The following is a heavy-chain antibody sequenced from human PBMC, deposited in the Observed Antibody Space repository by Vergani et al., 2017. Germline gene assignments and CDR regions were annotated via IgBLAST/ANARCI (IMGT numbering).Heavy chain of an antibody. D-gene: IGHD6-19*01. CDR1: GFPFSSYA. CDR3: AKTPPWSSGWYFDY. J-gene: IGHJ4*02. Sequence: EVQLLESGGGLVQPGGSLRLSCAASGFPFSSYAMRWVRPAPGKGLEWVSAISGSGGSTYYADSVKGRFTISRDNSKNTLYLQMNSLRAEDTAVYYCAKTPPWSSGWYFDYWGQGTLVTVSS. V-gene: IGHV3-23*01. CDR2: ISGSGGST.